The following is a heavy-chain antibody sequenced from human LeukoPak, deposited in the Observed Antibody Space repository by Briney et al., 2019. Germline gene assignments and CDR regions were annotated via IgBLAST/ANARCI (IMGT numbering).Heavy chain of an antibody. V-gene: IGHV4-38-2*02. D-gene: IGHD1-26*01. CDR3: ARDTSYSGSLPLDY. CDR2: IYHSGST. Sequence: PSETLSLTCTVSGYSISSGYYWGWIRQPPGKGLEWIGSIYHSGSTYYNPSLKSRVTISVDTSKNQFSLKLTSVTAADTAVYYCARDTSYSGSLPLDYWGQGTLVTVSS. J-gene: IGHJ4*02. CDR1: GYSISSGYY.